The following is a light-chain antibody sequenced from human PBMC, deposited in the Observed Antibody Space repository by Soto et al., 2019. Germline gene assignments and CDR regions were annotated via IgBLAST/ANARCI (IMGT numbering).Light chain of an antibody. V-gene: IGKV3-11*01. J-gene: IGKJ4*01. CDR3: QQRSNWPLT. CDR1: QSVSSY. CDR2: DAS. Sequence: EIVLTQSPATLSLSPGERATLSCRASQSVSSYLAWYQQKPGQAPTLLIYDASNRATGIPARFSGSGSGTDSTLTISSLEPEDFAVYYCQQRSNWPLTFGGGTKVEIK.